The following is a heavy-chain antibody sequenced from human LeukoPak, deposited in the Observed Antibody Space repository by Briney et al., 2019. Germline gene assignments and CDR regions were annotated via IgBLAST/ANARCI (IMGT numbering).Heavy chain of an antibody. V-gene: IGHV3-7*03. J-gene: IGHJ3*02. CDR3: ARELAVAGNRAFDI. CDR1: GFTFSSYW. CDR2: IKQDGSEK. Sequence: GGSLRLSCAASGFTFSSYWMSWVRQAPGKGLEWVANIKQDGSEKYYVDSVKGRFTISRDNAKNSLYLQMNSLRAEDTAVYYCARELAVAGNRAFDIWGQGTMVTVSS. D-gene: IGHD6-19*01.